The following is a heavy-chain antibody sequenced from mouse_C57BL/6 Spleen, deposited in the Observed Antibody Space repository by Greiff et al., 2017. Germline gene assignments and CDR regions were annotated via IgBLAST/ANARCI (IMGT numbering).Heavy chain of an antibody. V-gene: IGHV5-4*01. J-gene: IGHJ4*01. Sequence: EVQRVESGGGLVKPGGSLKLSCAASGFTFSSYTMSWVRQTPEKRLEWVATISGGGGNTYYPDNVKGRFTISRDNAKNNLYLQMSHLKSEDTAMYYCARDSYYDYDGAMDYWGQGTSVTVSS. D-gene: IGHD2-4*01. CDR2: ISGGGGNT. CDR3: ARDSYYDYDGAMDY. CDR1: GFTFSSYT.